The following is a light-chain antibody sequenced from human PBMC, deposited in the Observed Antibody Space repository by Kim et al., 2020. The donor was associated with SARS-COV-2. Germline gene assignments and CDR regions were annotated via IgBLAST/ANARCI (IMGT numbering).Light chain of an antibody. CDR2: GAS. Sequence: YPGERATLSCGASQSITSNFLAWYQHKPGQAPRLLIYGASSRATGIPDRVSGSGSGTDFTLTISRLEPEDFAVYFCQQYGDSPFTFGGGTKVDIK. J-gene: IGKJ4*01. CDR1: QSITSNF. CDR3: QQYGDSPFT. V-gene: IGKV3-20*01.